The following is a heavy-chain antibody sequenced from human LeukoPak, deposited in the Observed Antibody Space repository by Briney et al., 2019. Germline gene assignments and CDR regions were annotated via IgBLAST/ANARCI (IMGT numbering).Heavy chain of an antibody. D-gene: IGHD6-13*01. CDR2: ISPYNGNT. Sequence: SGTPAWKLAGHTFTSYCISWVRHPPGQGLEWMGWISPYNGNTNYAQKLQGRVTMTTDTSTSTVYMELRSLTSDDTAVYYCARGPAGKDYWGQGTLVTVSS. V-gene: IGHV1-18*01. CDR3: ARGPAGKDY. CDR1: GHTFTSYC. J-gene: IGHJ4*02.